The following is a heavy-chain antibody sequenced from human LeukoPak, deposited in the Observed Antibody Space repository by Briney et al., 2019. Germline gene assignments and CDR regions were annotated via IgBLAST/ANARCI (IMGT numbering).Heavy chain of an antibody. CDR1: GFTFSSYA. J-gene: IGHJ4*02. CDR2: ISGSGGST. V-gene: IGHV3-23*01. Sequence: GGSLRLSCAASGFTFSSYAVNWVRQAPGKGLEWVSGISGSGGSTYYADSVKGRFTISRDNSKNTLYVQMSSLRAEDTAVYYCARADSNWHLYYFDYWGQGALVTVSS. D-gene: IGHD6-13*01. CDR3: ARADSNWHLYYFDY.